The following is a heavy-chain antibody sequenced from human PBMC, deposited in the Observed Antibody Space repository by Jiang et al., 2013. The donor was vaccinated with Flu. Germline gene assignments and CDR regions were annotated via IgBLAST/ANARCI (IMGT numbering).Heavy chain of an antibody. J-gene: IGHJ6*02. V-gene: IGHV5-51*01. Sequence: LKISCQGSGYIFTTYRIAWVRQMPGKGLEWMGMIYPGDSETRYSPSFQGQVTISADKSISTAYLQWSSLKASDTAMYYCARLLIYCSTTSCYSDGMDVWGQGTTVTVSS. CDR1: GYIFTTYR. CDR2: IYPGDSET. D-gene: IGHD2-2*01. CDR3: ARLLIYCSTTSCYSDGMDV.